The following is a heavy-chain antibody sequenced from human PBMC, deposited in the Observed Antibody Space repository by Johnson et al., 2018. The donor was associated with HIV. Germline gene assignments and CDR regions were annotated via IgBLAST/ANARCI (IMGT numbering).Heavy chain of an antibody. V-gene: IGHV3-66*02. CDR2: IYRGGST. Sequence: EVQLVESGGGLVQPGGSLRPSCAASGFTVSSNFMTWVRQAPGKGLEWVSVIYRGGSTYYADSVKGRFTISRDNSENTLYLQMNSLRAEDTAVFFCARDWSWRGSLKGGGAFDIWGQGTLVTVSA. CDR3: ARDWSWRGSLKGGGAFDI. CDR1: GFTVSSNF. D-gene: IGHD1-26*01. J-gene: IGHJ3*02.